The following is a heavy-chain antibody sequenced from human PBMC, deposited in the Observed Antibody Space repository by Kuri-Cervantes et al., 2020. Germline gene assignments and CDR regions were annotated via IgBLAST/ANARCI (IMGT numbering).Heavy chain of an antibody. CDR3: ARDQAYCSGGSCPIDY. CDR2: ISSSSSGI. D-gene: IGHD2-15*01. CDR1: GFTFSSYS. J-gene: IGHJ4*02. V-gene: IGHV3-48*04. Sequence: GESLKISCAASGFTFSSYSMNWVRQAPGKGLEWVSSISSSSSGIYHADSVKGRFTISRDNAKNSLYLQMNSLRAEDTAVYYCARDQAYCSGGSCPIDYWGQGTLVTVSS.